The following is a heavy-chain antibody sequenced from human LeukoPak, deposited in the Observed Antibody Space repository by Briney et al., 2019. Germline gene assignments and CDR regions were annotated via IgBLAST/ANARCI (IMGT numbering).Heavy chain of an antibody. J-gene: IGHJ3*02. CDR2: IWCDGSNK. Sequence: GGSLRLSCAASGFTFSSYGMHWVRQAPGKGLEWVAVIWCDGSNKYYADSVKGRFTISRDNSKNTLYLQMNSLRAEDTAVYYCARGSRLFGAFDIWGQGTMVTVSS. CDR3: ARGSRLFGAFDI. CDR1: GFTFSSYG. D-gene: IGHD2-21*01. V-gene: IGHV3-33*01.